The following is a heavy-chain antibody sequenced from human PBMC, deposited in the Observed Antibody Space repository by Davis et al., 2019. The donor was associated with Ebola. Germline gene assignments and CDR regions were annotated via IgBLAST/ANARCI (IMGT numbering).Heavy chain of an antibody. V-gene: IGHV1-8*02. D-gene: IGHD5-24*01. J-gene: IGHJ5*02. CDR1: GGTFSSYT. CDR2: MNPNNGDS. Sequence: ASVTVSCMASGGTFSSYTISWVRQAPGQGLEWMGWMNPNNGDSGYAQKFQGRVTMTRNTSMGTAYMQLSNLQYEDTAVYYCARGNYGWFDPWGQGTLVTVSS. CDR3: ARGNYGWFDP.